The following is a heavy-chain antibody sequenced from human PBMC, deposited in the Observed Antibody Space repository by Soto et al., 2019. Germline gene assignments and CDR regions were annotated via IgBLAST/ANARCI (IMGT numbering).Heavy chain of an antibody. Sequence: VQLVQSGAEVKKPGASVKVSCKASGYTFTSYGISWVRQAPGQGLEWMGWISGYNGNTNYAKKLQGRVTMTTDTSSSTAYMELRSLRSDDTAVYYWARVLGQCLVQNDAFDIWGQGTMVTVSS. CDR2: ISGYNGNT. D-gene: IGHD6-19*01. CDR1: GYTFTSYG. J-gene: IGHJ3*02. CDR3: ARVLGQCLVQNDAFDI. V-gene: IGHV1-18*01.